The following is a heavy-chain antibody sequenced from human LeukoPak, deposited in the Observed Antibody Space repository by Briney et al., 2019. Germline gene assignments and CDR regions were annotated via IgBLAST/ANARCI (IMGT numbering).Heavy chain of an antibody. J-gene: IGHJ5*02. V-gene: IGHV4-59*01. CDR2: IYYSGST. CDR1: GGSISSYY. Sequence: SETQSLTCTVSGGSISSYYWSWIRQPPGKGLEWIGYIYYSGSTNYNPSLKSRVTISVDTSKNQFSLKLSSVTAADTAVYYCARDLGPAIDPWGQGTLVTVSS. D-gene: IGHD2-21*01. CDR3: ARDLGPAIDP.